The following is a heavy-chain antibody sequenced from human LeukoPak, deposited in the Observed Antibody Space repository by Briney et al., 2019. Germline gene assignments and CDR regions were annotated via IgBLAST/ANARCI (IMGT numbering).Heavy chain of an antibody. CDR2: IKQGGSEK. CDR3: ARDQGLRWEQLLYSGYYYMDV. D-gene: IGHD2-2*02. J-gene: IGHJ6*03. Sequence: GESLRLSCAASGFTFSSYWMSWVRQAPGKGLEWVANIKQGGSEKYYVDSVKGRFTISRDNAKNSLYLQMNSLRAEDTAVYYCARDQGLRWEQLLYSGYYYMDVWGKGTTVTVSS. CDR1: GFTFSSYW. V-gene: IGHV3-7*01.